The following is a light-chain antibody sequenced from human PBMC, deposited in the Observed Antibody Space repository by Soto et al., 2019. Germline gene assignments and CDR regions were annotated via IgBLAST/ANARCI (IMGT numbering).Light chain of an antibody. Sequence: QSALTQPPSASGSPGQSVTISCTGTSSDVGNYNYVSWYQQHPGKAPKLMIYEVTKRPSGVPDRFSGSKSGNTASLTASGLQAEDEADYYCSSYAGSKTLFGGGTKVTVL. CDR1: SSDVGNYNY. J-gene: IGLJ3*02. CDR2: EVT. V-gene: IGLV2-8*01. CDR3: SSYAGSKTL.